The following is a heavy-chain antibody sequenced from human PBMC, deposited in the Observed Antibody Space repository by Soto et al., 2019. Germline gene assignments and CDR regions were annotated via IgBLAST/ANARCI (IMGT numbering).Heavy chain of an antibody. J-gene: IGHJ4*02. V-gene: IGHV4-31*03. CDR2: IYSSGSN. CDR3: ARDGYHWNDGGDYFDY. CDR1: GGSISSGGYY. Sequence: QVQLQESGPGLVKPSQTLSLTCTVSGGSISSGGYYWSWIRQHPGKGLELIGYIYSSGSNYYNPSLKSRVTISVDTSKNQFSLKLSSVTAADTAVDYCARDGYHWNDGGDYFDYWGQGTLVTVSS. D-gene: IGHD1-20*01.